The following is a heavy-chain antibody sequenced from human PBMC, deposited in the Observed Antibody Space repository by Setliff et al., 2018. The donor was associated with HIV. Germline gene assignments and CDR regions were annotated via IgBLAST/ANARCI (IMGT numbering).Heavy chain of an antibody. CDR2: IYTSGST. Sequence: KPSETLSLTCTVSGGSISSGSYYWSWIRQPAGKGLEWIGHIYTSGSTNYNPSLKSRVTISVDTSKNQFSLKLSSVTAADTAVYYCARGQGCGGGCHYAFEMWGQGTMVTVSS. CDR3: ARGQGCGGGCHYAFEM. V-gene: IGHV4-61*09. CDR1: GGSISSGSYY. J-gene: IGHJ3*02. D-gene: IGHD2-21*02.